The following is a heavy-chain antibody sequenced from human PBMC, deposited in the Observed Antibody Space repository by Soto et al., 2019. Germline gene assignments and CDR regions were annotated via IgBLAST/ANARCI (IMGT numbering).Heavy chain of an antibody. CDR1: GGTFSSYT. CDR3: ARDPIWGSYRGDDY. V-gene: IGHV1-69*04. CDR2: IIPILGIA. J-gene: IGHJ4*02. D-gene: IGHD3-16*02. Sequence: SVKVSCKASGGTFSSYTISWVRQAPGQGLEWMGRIIPILGIANYAQKFQGRVTITADKSTSTAYMELSSLRSEDTAVYYCARDPIWGSYRGDDYWGQGTLVTVSS.